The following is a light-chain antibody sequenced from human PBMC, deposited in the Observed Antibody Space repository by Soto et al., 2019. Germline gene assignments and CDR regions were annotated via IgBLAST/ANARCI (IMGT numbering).Light chain of an antibody. J-gene: IGLJ2*01. V-gene: IGLV1-44*01. Sequence: QSVLTQPPSTSGTPGQRVTISCSGGSSNIGTYTVSWYQQFPETAPKLLIYGSNQRPSGVPDRFSGSKSGTSASLSIGGLQSEDEADYYCAAWDDSLNGPTFGGGTQLPS. CDR3: AAWDDSLNGPT. CDR1: SSNIGTYT. CDR2: GSN.